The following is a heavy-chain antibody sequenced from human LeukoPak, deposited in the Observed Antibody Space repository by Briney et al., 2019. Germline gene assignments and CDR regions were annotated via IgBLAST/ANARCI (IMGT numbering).Heavy chain of an antibody. J-gene: IGHJ4*02. CDR2: ISYDGSNK. CDR3: ARGGGIAAAGSAPPFDY. V-gene: IGHV3-30-3*01. CDR1: GFTFSSYA. D-gene: IGHD6-13*01. Sequence: GRSLRLSCAASGFTFSSYAMHWVRQAPGKGLEWVAVISYDGSNKYYADSVKGRFTISRDNSKNTLYLQMNSLRAEDTAVYYCARGGGIAAAGSAPPFDYWGQGTLVTVSS.